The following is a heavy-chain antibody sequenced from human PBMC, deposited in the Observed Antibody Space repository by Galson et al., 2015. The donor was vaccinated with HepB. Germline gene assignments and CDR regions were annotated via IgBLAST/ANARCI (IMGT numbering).Heavy chain of an antibody. CDR2: IIPIFGTA. CDR3: ARADPPGAAAGAKNAFDI. V-gene: IGHV1-69*13. Sequence: SVKVSCKASGYTFTSYAMNWVRQAPGQGLEWMGGIIPIFGTANYAQKFQGRVTITADESTSTAYMELSSLRSEDTAVYYCARADPPGAAAGAKNAFDIWGQGTMVTVSS. J-gene: IGHJ3*02. CDR1: GYTFTSYA. D-gene: IGHD6-13*01.